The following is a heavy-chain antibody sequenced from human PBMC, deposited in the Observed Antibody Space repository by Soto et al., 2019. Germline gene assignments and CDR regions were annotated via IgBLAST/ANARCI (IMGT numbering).Heavy chain of an antibody. Sequence: SETLSLTCTVSGDSISSSSYYWGWIRQPPGKGLEWIGSIYYSGSTYYNPSLKSRVTISVDTSKNQFSLKLSSVTAADTAVYYCAGPYYDFWSGYSNYYYYYGMDVWGQGTTVTVSS. D-gene: IGHD3-3*01. CDR2: IYYSGST. V-gene: IGHV4-39*01. J-gene: IGHJ6*02. CDR3: AGPYYDFWSGYSNYYYYYGMDV. CDR1: GDSISSSSYY.